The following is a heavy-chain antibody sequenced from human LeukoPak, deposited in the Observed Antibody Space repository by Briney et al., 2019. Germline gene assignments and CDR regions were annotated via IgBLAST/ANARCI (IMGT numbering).Heavy chain of an antibody. Sequence: WGSLRLSCAASGFTFSSYAMSWVRQAPGKGLELVSAISGSGGSTYYSDSVNGRFTISRDNSKKTLYLQMNSLRAEDTAVYYCAKSSIAAPGAFDIWGQGTMVTVSS. CDR1: GFTFSSYA. CDR2: ISGSGGST. V-gene: IGHV3-23*01. J-gene: IGHJ3*02. CDR3: AKSSIAAPGAFDI. D-gene: IGHD6-6*01.